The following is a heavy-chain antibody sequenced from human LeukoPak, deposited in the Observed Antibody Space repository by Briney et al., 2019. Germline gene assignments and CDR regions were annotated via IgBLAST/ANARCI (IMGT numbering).Heavy chain of an antibody. CDR2: INPSGGST. CDR3: ARCSGTTRYFDY. J-gene: IGHJ4*02. Sequence: ASVKVSCKASGYTFTSYYMHWVRQAPGQGLEWMGIINPSGGSTSYAQKFQGRVTMTRDTSTSTVYMELSSLRSEDTAVCYCARCSGTTRYFDYWGQGTLVTVSS. CDR1: GYTFTSYY. D-gene: IGHD1/OR15-1a*01. V-gene: IGHV1-46*01.